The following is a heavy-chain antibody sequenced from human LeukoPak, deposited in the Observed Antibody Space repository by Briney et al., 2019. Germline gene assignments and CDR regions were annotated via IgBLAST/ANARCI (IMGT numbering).Heavy chain of an antibody. J-gene: IGHJ4*02. D-gene: IGHD3-10*01. CDR1: GFTFSSYA. V-gene: IGHV3-30-3*01. Sequence: GRSLRLSCAASGFTFSSYAMHWVRQAPGKGLEWAAVISYDGSNKYYADSVKGRFTISRDNSKNTLYLQMNSLRAEDTAVYYCARELWFGELSSADLAYWGQGTPVTVSS. CDR2: ISYDGSNK. CDR3: ARELWFGELSSADLAY.